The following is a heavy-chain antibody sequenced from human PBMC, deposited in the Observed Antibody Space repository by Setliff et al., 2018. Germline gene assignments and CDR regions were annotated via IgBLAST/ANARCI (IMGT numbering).Heavy chain of an antibody. D-gene: IGHD2-8*01. Sequence: KTSETLSLTCTVSGGSISSYYWSWIRQPPGKGLEWIGHIDPSGTTNYNPSLKSRVTISVDTSKNQFSLKLSAVTAADTAVYFCAREDGPNYYYYYMDIWGKGTTVTVSS. V-gene: IGHV4-4*08. J-gene: IGHJ6*03. CDR1: GGSISSYY. CDR2: IDPSGTT. CDR3: AREDGPNYYYYYMDI.